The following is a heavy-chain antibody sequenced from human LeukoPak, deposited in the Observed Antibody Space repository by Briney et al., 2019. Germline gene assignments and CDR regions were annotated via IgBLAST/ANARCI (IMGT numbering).Heavy chain of an antibody. Sequence: GGSLRLSCAASEFTFSSYNMNWVRQAPGKGLEWVAFITSSSSTIYYADSVKGRFTISRDNAKNSVYLQMNSLRVEDTAVYYCARDGRRQGVAPTGVDYWGQGTLVTVSS. CDR2: ITSSSSTI. V-gene: IGHV3-48*01. CDR1: EFTFSSYN. J-gene: IGHJ4*02. CDR3: ARDGRRQGVAPTGVDY. D-gene: IGHD1-14*01.